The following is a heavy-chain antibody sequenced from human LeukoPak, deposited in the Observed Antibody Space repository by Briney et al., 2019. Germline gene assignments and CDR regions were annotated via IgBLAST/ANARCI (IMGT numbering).Heavy chain of an antibody. Sequence: GGSLRLSCVASGFTFSTFGMNWVRQAPGKGLEWVASIKQDGGETFYVDSVKGRFTISRDNAKNSLYLQMNSLRAEDTAVYYCTREDHSNYNYWGQGTLVTVSS. CDR2: IKQDGGET. J-gene: IGHJ4*02. D-gene: IGHD4-11*01. CDR1: GFTFSTFG. V-gene: IGHV3-7*01. CDR3: TREDHSNYNY.